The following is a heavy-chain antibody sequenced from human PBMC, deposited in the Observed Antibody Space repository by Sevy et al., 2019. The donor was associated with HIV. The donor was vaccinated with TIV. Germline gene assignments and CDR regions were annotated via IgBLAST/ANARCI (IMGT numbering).Heavy chain of an antibody. D-gene: IGHD3-10*01. J-gene: IGHJ3*02. Sequence: GGSLRLSCAASGFTFSSYAMYWVRQAPGKGLEWVAVISYDGSNKYYADSVKGRFTISRDNSKNTLYLQMNSLRAEDTAVYYCARSTMVRGVTNAFDIWGQGTMVTVSS. CDR1: GFTFSSYA. CDR2: ISYDGSNK. CDR3: ARSTMVRGVTNAFDI. V-gene: IGHV3-30-3*01.